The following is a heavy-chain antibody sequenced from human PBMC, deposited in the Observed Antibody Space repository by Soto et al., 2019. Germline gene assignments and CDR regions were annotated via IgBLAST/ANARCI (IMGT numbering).Heavy chain of an antibody. CDR2: ISYDGRNK. Sequence: QVQLVESGGGVVQPGRSLRLSCAASGFTFSSYAMHWVRQAPGKGLEWVAVISYDGRNKNHADTVKGRFTISRDNSKNTLYLPMNSLRAEDTAVYYCARGYAFWSGYYYPYGMDVWGQGTTVTVSS. CDR1: GFTFSSYA. D-gene: IGHD3-3*01. V-gene: IGHV3-30*04. CDR3: ARGYAFWSGYYYPYGMDV. J-gene: IGHJ6*02.